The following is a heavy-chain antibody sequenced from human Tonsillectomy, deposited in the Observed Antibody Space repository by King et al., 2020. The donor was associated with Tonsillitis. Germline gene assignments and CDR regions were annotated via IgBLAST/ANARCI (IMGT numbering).Heavy chain of an antibody. CDR2: IYHSGST. CDR1: GGSISSTNW. V-gene: IGHV4-4*02. CDR3: ARGHYFDGSGYTRGAFDI. Sequence: QLQESGPGLVKPSGTLSLTCAVSGGSISSTNWWSWVRQPPGKGLEWIGEIYHSGSTNYNPSLKSRVTMSVDKSKNQFSLKLSSVTAAATAVYYCARGHYFDGSGYTRGAFDIWGQGTMVTVSP. D-gene: IGHD3-22*01. J-gene: IGHJ3*02.